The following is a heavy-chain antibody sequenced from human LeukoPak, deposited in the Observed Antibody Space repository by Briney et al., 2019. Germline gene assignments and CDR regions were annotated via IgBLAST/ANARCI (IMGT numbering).Heavy chain of an antibody. V-gene: IGHV1-2*04. D-gene: IGHD6-13*01. Sequence: ASVKLSRKASVYTFTAYYMHWVRQAPGQGLEWLGWVNPNKGDTNYAQKFQDWVTMTRDTSINTAYMEMSRLRNDDTAIYYCARGSNIAATGPDAFHIWGQGTMVTVSS. CDR3: ARGSNIAATGPDAFHI. J-gene: IGHJ3*02. CDR1: VYTFTAYY. CDR2: VNPNKGDT.